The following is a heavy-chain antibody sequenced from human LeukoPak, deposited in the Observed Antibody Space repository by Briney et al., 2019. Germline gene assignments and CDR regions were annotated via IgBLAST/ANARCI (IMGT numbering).Heavy chain of an antibody. CDR2: IKQDGSEK. D-gene: IGHD4-17*01. J-gene: IGHJ4*02. CDR3: ARIYGDYGRFDY. V-gene: IGHV3-7*01. Sequence: GGSLRLSCTQSGFTFSSYWMTWVRQAPGKGLEWVANIKQDGSEKYYVDSVKGRFTISRDNAKNSLYLQMNSLRAEDTAVYYCARIYGDYGRFDYWGQGTLVTVSS. CDR1: GFTFSSYW.